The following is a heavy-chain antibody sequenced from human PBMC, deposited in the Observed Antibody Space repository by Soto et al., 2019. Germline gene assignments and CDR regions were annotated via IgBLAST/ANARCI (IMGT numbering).Heavy chain of an antibody. V-gene: IGHV1-69*13. Sequence: SVKVSCKASRGTFSSYAISWVRQAPGQGLEWMGGIIPIFGTANYAQKFQGRVTITADESTSTAYMELSSLRSEDTAVYYCARDYLPIVVVPAAIYYYGMDVWGQGTTVTVSS. CDR2: IIPIFGTA. J-gene: IGHJ6*02. CDR1: RGTFSSYA. D-gene: IGHD2-2*02. CDR3: ARDYLPIVVVPAAIYYYGMDV.